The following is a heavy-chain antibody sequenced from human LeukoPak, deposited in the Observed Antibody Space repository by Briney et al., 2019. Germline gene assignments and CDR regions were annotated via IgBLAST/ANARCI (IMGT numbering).Heavy chain of an antibody. CDR3: ARRVASANDAFDI. Sequence: PGGSLRLSCAASGFTFSSYSMNWVRQAPGKGLEWGSSISSGSTYIYSADSVKGRFTISRDNAKNSLYLQMNSLSPDDTAVYYCARRVASANDAFDIWGQGTMVTVSS. CDR2: ISSGSTYI. D-gene: IGHD6-13*01. V-gene: IGHV3-21*01. J-gene: IGHJ3*02. CDR1: GFTFSSYS.